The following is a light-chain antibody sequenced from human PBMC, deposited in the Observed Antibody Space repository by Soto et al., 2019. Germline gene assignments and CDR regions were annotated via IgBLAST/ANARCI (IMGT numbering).Light chain of an antibody. J-gene: IGKJ2*01. CDR3: QQYNSLYP. Sequence: DIQMTQSPSTLSASVGDRVTITCRASQSISSWLAWYQQKPGKAPKLLIYKASSLESGGPSRFSGSGSGTEFTLTISSLQPDDFATYYCQQYNSLYPFGQGTKLEIK. V-gene: IGKV1-5*03. CDR1: QSISSW. CDR2: KAS.